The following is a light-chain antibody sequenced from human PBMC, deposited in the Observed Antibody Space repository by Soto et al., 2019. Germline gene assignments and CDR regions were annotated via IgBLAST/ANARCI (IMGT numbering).Light chain of an antibody. V-gene: IGLV2-14*03. Sequence: QSVLTQPASVSGSPGQSITISCSGTSDDVGAYNFVSWYQQHPGRAPKLILYDVTSRPSNVSNRFSGSKSGNTASLSISGLRPEDEADYFCSSYTRTATRYVFGSGTKVTVL. CDR3: SSYTRTATRYV. J-gene: IGLJ1*01. CDR1: SDDVGAYNF. CDR2: DVT.